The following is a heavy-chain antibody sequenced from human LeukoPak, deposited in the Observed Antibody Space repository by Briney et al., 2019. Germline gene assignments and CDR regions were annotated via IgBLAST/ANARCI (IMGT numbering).Heavy chain of an antibody. CDR3: ARDPGISAFDI. V-gene: IGHV4-59*01. Sequence: ASETLSLTCTVSGGSISTYYWNWIRQPPGKGLEWIGYIYYSGSTNYNPSLKSRVTISVDTSKNRFSLKLSSLTAADTAVYYCARDPGISAFDIWGQGTMVTVSS. CDR2: IYYSGST. J-gene: IGHJ3*02. CDR1: GGSISTYY.